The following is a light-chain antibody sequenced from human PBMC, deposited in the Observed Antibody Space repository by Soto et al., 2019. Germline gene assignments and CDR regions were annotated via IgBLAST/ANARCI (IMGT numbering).Light chain of an antibody. Sequence: QSVLSQPASVSGSPGQSITISCTGTSSDVGGFEYVSWYQHQPGKAPKLIIYDVTKRPSGVSNRFSGSKSGNTASLTISGIQAEDEADYYCGSYANSNTYVFGTGTKVTVL. J-gene: IGLJ1*01. CDR3: GSYANSNTYV. V-gene: IGLV2-14*01. CDR1: SSDVGGFEY. CDR2: DVT.